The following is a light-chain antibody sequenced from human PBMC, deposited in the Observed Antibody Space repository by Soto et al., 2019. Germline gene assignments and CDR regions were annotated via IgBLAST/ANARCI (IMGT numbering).Light chain of an antibody. CDR2: EVS. J-gene: IGLJ1*01. CDR3: SSYTRSSTQA. V-gene: IGLV2-14*01. Sequence: SVLTQPASVSASPGQSITISCTGTRSDVGGYNYVSWYQQHPGKAPKLIIYEVSNRPSGVSNRFSGSKSGNTASLTISGLQAEDEADYYCSSYTRSSTQAFGTGTKVTVL. CDR1: RSDVGGYNY.